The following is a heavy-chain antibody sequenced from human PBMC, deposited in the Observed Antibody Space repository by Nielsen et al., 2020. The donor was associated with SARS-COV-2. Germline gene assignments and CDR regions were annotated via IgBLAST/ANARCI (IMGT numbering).Heavy chain of an antibody. Sequence: GESLKISCRDSGDNVIDYWIGWVRQMPGKGMEWMGILHLADSSIIYSPSFQGQVTISVDKSINTVFLQWSILMASDTAIYFCARLYFSDSLFDPWGQPTLVTVSS. D-gene: IGHD3-9*01. V-gene: IGHV5-51*01. CDR3: ARLYFSDSLFDP. CDR1: GDNVIDYW. J-gene: IGHJ5*02. CDR2: LHLADSSI.